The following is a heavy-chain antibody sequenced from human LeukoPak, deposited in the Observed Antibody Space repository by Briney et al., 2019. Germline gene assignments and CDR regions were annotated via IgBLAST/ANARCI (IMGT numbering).Heavy chain of an antibody. Sequence: SETLSLTCAVYGGSFSGYYWSWIRQPPGKGLEWIGYIYYSGSTNYNPSLKSRVTISVDTSKNQFSLKLSSVTAADTAVYYCARENNWNLIDYWGQGTLVTVSS. D-gene: IGHD1-20*01. V-gene: IGHV4-59*01. J-gene: IGHJ4*02. CDR2: IYYSGST. CDR1: GGSFSGYY. CDR3: ARENNWNLIDY.